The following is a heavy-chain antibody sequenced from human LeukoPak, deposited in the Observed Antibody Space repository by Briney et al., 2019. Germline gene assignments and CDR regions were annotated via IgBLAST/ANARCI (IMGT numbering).Heavy chain of an antibody. V-gene: IGHV3-30-3*01. CDR2: ISYDGSNK. Sequence: GGSLRLSCAASGFTFSSYSMHWVRQAPGKGLEWVAVISYDGSNKYYADSVKGRFTISRDNSKNTLYLQMNSLRAEDTAVYYCARENGITIFGVVYYFDYWGQGTLVTVSS. CDR1: GFTFSSYS. CDR3: ARENGITIFGVVYYFDY. D-gene: IGHD3-3*01. J-gene: IGHJ4*02.